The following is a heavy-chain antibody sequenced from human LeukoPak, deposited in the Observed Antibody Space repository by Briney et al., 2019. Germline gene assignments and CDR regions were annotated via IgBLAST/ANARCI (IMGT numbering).Heavy chain of an antibody. CDR2: TYYRSKWYN. CDR3: ARDQAGLDY. J-gene: IGHJ4*02. CDR1: GDSVSNNSAA. Sequence: SQTLSLTFAISGDSVSNNSAAWNWIRQSPSRGLEWLGSTYYRSKWYNYYAVSVESRITIRPDTSKNQFSLQLNSMTPEDTAVYYCARDQAGLDYWGQGTLVTVSS. D-gene: IGHD6-19*01. V-gene: IGHV6-1*01.